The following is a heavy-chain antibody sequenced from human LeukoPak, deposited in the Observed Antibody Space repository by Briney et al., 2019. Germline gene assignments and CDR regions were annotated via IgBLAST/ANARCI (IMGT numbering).Heavy chain of an antibody. CDR1: GFTFSSCG. Sequence: GGSLRLSCAASGFTFSSCGMHWVRQAPGKGLEWVANIKQDGSEKYYVDSVKGRFTISRDNAKNSLYLQMNSLRAEDTAVYYCARDGYSSSWRRTGGFDYWGQGTLVTVSS. CDR2: IKQDGSEK. CDR3: ARDGYSSSWRRTGGFDY. J-gene: IGHJ4*02. D-gene: IGHD6-13*01. V-gene: IGHV3-7*01.